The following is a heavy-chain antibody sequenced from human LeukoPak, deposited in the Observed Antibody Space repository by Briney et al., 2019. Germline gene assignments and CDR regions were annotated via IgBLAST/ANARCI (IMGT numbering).Heavy chain of an antibody. CDR1: GFTFNSYG. D-gene: IGHD6-13*01. CDR2: IWYDGSNK. CDR3: AKDRRIAAAGTNYFDY. V-gene: IGHV3-33*06. Sequence: GGSLRLSCAASGFTFNSYGMHWARQAPGKGLEWVAVIWYDGSNKYYADSVKGRFTISRDNSKNTLYLQMNSLRAEDTALYYCAKDRRIAAAGTNYFDYWGQGTLVTVSS. J-gene: IGHJ4*02.